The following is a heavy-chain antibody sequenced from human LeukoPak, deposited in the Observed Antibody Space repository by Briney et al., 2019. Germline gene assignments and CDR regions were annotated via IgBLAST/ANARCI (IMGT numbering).Heavy chain of an antibody. CDR2: IYPGDSDT. D-gene: IGHD2-15*01. V-gene: IGHV5-51*01. Sequence: GESLKISCKGSRYSFTSYWIGWVRQMPGKGLEWMEIIYPGDSDTRYSPSFQGQVTISADKSISTAYLQWNSLKASDTAMYYCARFVGACSGGSCYSDYWGQGTLVTVSS. CDR3: ARFVGACSGGSCYSDY. J-gene: IGHJ4*02. CDR1: RYSFTSYW.